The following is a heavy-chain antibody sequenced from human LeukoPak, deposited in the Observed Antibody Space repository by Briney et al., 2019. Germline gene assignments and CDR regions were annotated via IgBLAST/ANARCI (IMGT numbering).Heavy chain of an antibody. CDR3: GRGHWGLDY. Sequence: GGSLRLSCAASGFTFSSYWMTWVRQAPGKGLEWVANIKQDGSEKHYVESVKGRFTISRDNAKNSLYLQMNSLRAEDTAVYYCGRGHWGLDYWGQGALVTVSS. D-gene: IGHD7-27*01. CDR2: IKQDGSEK. CDR1: GFTFSSYW. J-gene: IGHJ4*02. V-gene: IGHV3-7*01.